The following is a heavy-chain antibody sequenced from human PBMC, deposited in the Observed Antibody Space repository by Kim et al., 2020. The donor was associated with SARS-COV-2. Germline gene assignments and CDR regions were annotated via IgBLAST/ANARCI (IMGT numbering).Heavy chain of an antibody. Sequence: GGSLRLSCAASGFSFSTYWMSWVRQAPGKGLEWLAQIKQDGSEKYYPDSVTGRFSIVRNNAKTSVHLQRSSLRVDDKALYYCLRDRVEGSDTGTSFDYWG. CDR3: LRDRVEGSDTGTSFDY. D-gene: IGHD1-1*01. CDR1: GFSFSTYW. CDR2: IKQDGSEK. J-gene: IGHJ4*01. V-gene: IGHV3-7*05.